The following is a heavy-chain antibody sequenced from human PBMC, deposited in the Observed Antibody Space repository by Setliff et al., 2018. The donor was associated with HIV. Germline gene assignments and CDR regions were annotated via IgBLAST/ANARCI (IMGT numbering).Heavy chain of an antibody. CDR2: VYYSGIT. Sequence: LSLTCTVSGGSIIDSRYFWGWVRQPPGKGLEWIGSVYYSGITYYSSSLKSRVTVSVDTSRIQFSLKLTSVTAADTAVYKCVRHVWSDDFLVPGWFDSWSQGTLVTVSS. CDR3: VRHVWSDDFLVPGWFDS. J-gene: IGHJ5*01. CDR1: GGSIIDSRYF. V-gene: IGHV4-39*01. D-gene: IGHD3-3*01.